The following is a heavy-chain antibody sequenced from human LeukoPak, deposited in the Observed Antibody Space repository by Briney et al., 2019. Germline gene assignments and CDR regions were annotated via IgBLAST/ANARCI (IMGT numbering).Heavy chain of an antibody. J-gene: IGHJ4*02. D-gene: IGHD3-10*01. CDR1: GFAFSYYG. V-gene: IGHV3-30*02. CDR2: IRYDGSTK. Sequence: GGSLRLSCAASGFAFSYYGIHWVRQAPGKGLEWVTFIRYDGSTKYYRDSVKGRSTISRDNSKNTLYLQMNSLRAEDTAVYYCARDYDSGTYYINYWGQGTLVTVSS. CDR3: ARDYDSGTYYINY.